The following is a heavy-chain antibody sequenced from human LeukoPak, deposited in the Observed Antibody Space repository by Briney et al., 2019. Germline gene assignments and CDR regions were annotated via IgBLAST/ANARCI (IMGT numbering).Heavy chain of an antibody. CDR1: GYTFTSYD. D-gene: IGHD2-2*01. CDR3: ATVGYCSSTSCFHYYYYYGMDV. V-gene: IGHV1-8*01. CDR2: MNPNSDNT. Sequence: ASVKVSCKASGYTFTSYDINWVRQATGQGLEWMGWMNPNSDNTGYAQKFQGRVTMTRNTSISTAYMELSSLRSEDTAVYYCATVGYCSSTSCFHYYYYYGMDVWGQGTTVTVSS. J-gene: IGHJ6*02.